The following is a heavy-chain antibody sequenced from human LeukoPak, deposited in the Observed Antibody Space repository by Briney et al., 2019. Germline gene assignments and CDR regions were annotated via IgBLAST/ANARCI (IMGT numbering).Heavy chain of an antibody. Sequence: KPSETLSLTCAVYGGSFSGYYWSWIRQPPGKGLEWIGEINHSGSTNYNPSLKSRVTISVDTSKNQFSLKLSSVTAADTAVYYCARGRIGRLIWDYYYYYMDVWGKGTTVTVS. CDR2: INHSGST. J-gene: IGHJ6*03. CDR1: GGSFSGYY. V-gene: IGHV4-34*01. D-gene: IGHD3/OR15-3a*01. CDR3: ARGRIGRLIWDYYYYYMDV.